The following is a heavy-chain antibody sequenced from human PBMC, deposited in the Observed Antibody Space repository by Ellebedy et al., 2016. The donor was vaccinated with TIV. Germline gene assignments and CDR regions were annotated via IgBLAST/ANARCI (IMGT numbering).Heavy chain of an antibody. V-gene: IGHV3-23*01. Sequence: GESLKISCAASGFTFSNYAMSWVRQAPGKGLEWVSGFGVSGDGTYYADSVKGRFTISRDYSKKTLYLQMNSLRAEDTAVYYCAKGRGGGSDSSAPRYYFDYWGLGTLVTVSS. J-gene: IGHJ4*02. CDR2: FGVSGDGT. D-gene: IGHD3-22*01. CDR3: AKGRGGGSDSSAPRYYFDY. CDR1: GFTFSNYA.